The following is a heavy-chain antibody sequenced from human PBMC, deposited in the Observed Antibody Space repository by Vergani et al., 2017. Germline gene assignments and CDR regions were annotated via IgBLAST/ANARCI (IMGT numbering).Heavy chain of an antibody. Sequence: QVQLQESGPGLLKPSQTLFLTCTVPGGPISSGTYYWSSIRQPAGKGLEWTGRIYTSGSTNYNPSLKSRVTISVDTSKNQFYLKLSCVTAAETAVYLCARVRVVVVPAAIRDYCYYGMDGWSEGATVTVS. J-gene: IGHJ6*02. CDR1: GGPISSGTYY. V-gene: IGHV4-61*02. D-gene: IGHD2-2*01. CDR2: IYTSGST. CDR3: ARVRVVVVPAAIRDYCYYGMDG.